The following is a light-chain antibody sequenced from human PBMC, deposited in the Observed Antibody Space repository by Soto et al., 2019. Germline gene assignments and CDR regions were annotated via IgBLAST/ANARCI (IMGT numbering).Light chain of an antibody. CDR2: EVS. Sequence: QSVLTQPASVSGSPGQSITISCTGTSSDVGGYNYVSWYQQHPGKAPKLMIYEVSNRPSGVSNRFSGSKSGYTASLTISGLQAEDEADYYCSSYTTSSTLYVFGSGTKATVL. CDR1: SSDVGGYNY. J-gene: IGLJ1*01. V-gene: IGLV2-14*01. CDR3: SSYTTSSTLYV.